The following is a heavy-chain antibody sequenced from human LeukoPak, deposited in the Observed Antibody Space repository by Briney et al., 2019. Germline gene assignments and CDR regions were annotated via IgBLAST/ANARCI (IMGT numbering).Heavy chain of an antibody. V-gene: IGHV5-10-1*01. CDR2: IAPTDSYT. CDR1: GYSFTSYW. Sequence: GESLKIPCKGSGYSFTSYWITWARQMPGKGLEWMGMIAPTDSYTNYSPSFQGHVTISVDKSISTAYLQWSSLKASDTAMYFCASGSGTYSPDYWGQGTLVTVSS. J-gene: IGHJ4*02. D-gene: IGHD3-10*01. CDR3: ASGSGTYSPDY.